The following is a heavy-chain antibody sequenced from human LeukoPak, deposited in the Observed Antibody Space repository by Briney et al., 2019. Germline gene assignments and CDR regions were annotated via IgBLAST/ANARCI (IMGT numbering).Heavy chain of an antibody. V-gene: IGHV3-30*02. J-gene: IGHJ3*02. CDR1: GFTFFSCG. D-gene: IGHD1-14*01. Sequence: GGSLRLSCAASGFTFFSCGMHWVRQAPGKGLEWVTYIRYDGSDKYYADSLKGRFTISRDNSKNSMYLQMNSLRAEDTAVYYCASARTRYIPLDAFDIWGQGTVVTVSS. CDR2: IRYDGSDK. CDR3: ASARTRYIPLDAFDI.